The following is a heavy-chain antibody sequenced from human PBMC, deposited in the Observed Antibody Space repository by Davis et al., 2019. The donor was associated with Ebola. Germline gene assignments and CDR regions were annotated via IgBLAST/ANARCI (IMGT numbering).Heavy chain of an antibody. CDR2: TDDRANT. CDR3: AGGGVEMATVPADAFGF. Sequence: SETLSPTCTVSGGSITSSSYYWGWIRQPPGKGLEWIGYTDDRANTKYHPSLKGRATISLDTSQNQFSLKVNSVTAADTAIYYCAGGGVEMATVPADAFGFWGQGTMVTVPS. D-gene: IGHD5-24*01. V-gene: IGHV4-61*05. J-gene: IGHJ3*01. CDR1: GGSITSSSYY.